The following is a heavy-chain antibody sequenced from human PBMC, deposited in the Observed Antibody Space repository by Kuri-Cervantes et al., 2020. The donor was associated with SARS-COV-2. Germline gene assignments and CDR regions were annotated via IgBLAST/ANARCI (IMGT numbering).Heavy chain of an antibody. CDR2: IRYDGSNQ. D-gene: IGHD3-22*01. J-gene: IGHJ4*02. V-gene: IGHV3-30*02. CDR1: GFTFSSYG. Sequence: GGSLRLSCATSGFTFSSYGMHWVRQAPGKGLEWVTFIRYDGSNQYYGGSVKGRFTISRDSSKNTLYLQMNSLRAEDTAVYYCAKAGPYYYDSSGYPIDYWGQGTLVTVSS. CDR3: AKAGPYYYDSSGYPIDY.